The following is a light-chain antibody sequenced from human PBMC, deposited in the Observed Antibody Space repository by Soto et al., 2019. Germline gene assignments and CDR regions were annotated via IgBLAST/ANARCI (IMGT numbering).Light chain of an antibody. V-gene: IGKV3-15*01. CDR2: DAS. CDR3: QQRDIWPWT. CDR1: QSLRSS. J-gene: IGKJ1*01. Sequence: ETMMTQSPDTLSVSLGERATLSCRASQSLRSSLAWYQQKPGQAPRLLIYDASTRATGIPARFSGSGSGTDFTLTISGLQSEDFAVYYCQQRDIWPWTFGQGTKVDIK.